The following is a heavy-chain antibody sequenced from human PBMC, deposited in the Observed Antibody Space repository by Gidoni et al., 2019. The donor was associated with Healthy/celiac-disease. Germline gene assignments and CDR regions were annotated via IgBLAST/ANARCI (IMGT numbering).Heavy chain of an antibody. CDR2: ISYDGSNK. V-gene: IGHV3-30*03. D-gene: IGHD6-13*01. Sequence: QVQLVESGGGVVQPGRSLILSCAASGFTFSGYGMHWVRQAPGTGLEWVAVISYDGSNKYYADSVKGRFTISRDNSKNTLYLQMNSLRAEDTAVYYCAGIQQYNWYFDLWGRGTLVTVSS. CDR3: AGIQQYNWYFDL. J-gene: IGHJ2*01. CDR1: GFTFSGYG.